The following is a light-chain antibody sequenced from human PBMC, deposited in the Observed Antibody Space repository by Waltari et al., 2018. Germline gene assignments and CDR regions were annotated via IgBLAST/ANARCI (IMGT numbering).Light chain of an antibody. J-gene: IGLJ2*01. CDR1: SYNIGAAYD. CDR3: QSYDTSLRSSV. V-gene: IGLV1-40*01. Sequence: QSVLTQPPSVSGAPGQRVTISCTGSSYNIGAAYDVHWYQQIPGTAPKLLIYRNTNRPSGVPDRFSGSKSGTSASLAITGLQAEDEADYYCQSYDTSLRSSVFGGGTKLTVL. CDR2: RNT.